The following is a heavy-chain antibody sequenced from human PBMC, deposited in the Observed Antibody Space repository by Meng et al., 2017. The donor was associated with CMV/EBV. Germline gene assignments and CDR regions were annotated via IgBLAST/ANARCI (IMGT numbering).Heavy chain of an antibody. CDR3: VKPIVVVPAAIESGFDY. V-gene: IGHV3-23*01. Sequence: GESLKISCAASGFTFSSYAMSWVRQAPGKGLEWVSAISGSGGSTYYADSVKGRFTISRDNSKNTLYLQMNSLRAEDTAVYYCVKPIVVVPAAIESGFDYWGQGTLVTVSS. CDR1: GFTFSSYA. D-gene: IGHD2-2*01. J-gene: IGHJ4*02. CDR2: ISGSGGST.